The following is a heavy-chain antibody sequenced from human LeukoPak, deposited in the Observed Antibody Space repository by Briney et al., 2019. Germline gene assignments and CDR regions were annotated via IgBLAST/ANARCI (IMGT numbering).Heavy chain of an antibody. V-gene: IGHV3-66*01. Sequence: GGSLRLSCAASGFTVSSNYMSWVRQAPGKGLEWVSVIYSGGSTYYAEPVKARFTISRDNSKNTLYLQMNSLRAEDTAVYYCARGSGSYSALYYYMDVGGKGTTVTISS. CDR3: ARGSGSYSALYYYMDV. J-gene: IGHJ6*03. CDR2: IYSGGST. CDR1: GFTVSSNY. D-gene: IGHD3-10*01.